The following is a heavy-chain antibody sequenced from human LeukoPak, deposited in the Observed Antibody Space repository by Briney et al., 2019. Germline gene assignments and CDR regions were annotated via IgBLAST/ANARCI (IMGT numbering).Heavy chain of an antibody. CDR3: ARGTSETTAAWFDP. CDR1: GFTFSNYA. Sequence: GGSLRLSCAVSGFTFSNYAMSWVRQAPGKGLEWVSTISGSGGSTYYADSVEGRFTISRDNSKNTLFLQVNSLRAEDTAVYYCARGTSETTAAWFDPWGRGTLVTVSS. CDR2: ISGSGGST. D-gene: IGHD1-1*01. V-gene: IGHV3-23*01. J-gene: IGHJ5*02.